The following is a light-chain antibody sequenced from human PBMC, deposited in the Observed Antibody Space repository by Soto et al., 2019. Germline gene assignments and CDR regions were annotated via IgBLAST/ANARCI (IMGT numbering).Light chain of an antibody. V-gene: IGKV3-20*01. Sequence: EIVLTQSPGTLSLSPGERATLSCRASQSVSSSYLAWYQQKPGQALRLLIYGASSRATGIPDRFSGSGSGTDFTLTISRLEPEDFAVYYCQQYGSSLGTFGQGTKLEIK. CDR1: QSVSSSY. CDR2: GAS. CDR3: QQYGSSLGT. J-gene: IGKJ2*01.